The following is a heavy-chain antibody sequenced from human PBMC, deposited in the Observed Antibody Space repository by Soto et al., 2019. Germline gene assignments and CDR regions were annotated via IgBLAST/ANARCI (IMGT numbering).Heavy chain of an antibody. J-gene: IGHJ3*02. V-gene: IGHV3-21*01. CDR1: GFTFFTYS. CDR3: ASLPGGVSSSWGGDAFDI. Sequence: GGSLRLSCAASGFTFFTYSMNWVRQAPGRGLEWVSSISSSSSYIYYADSVKGRFTISRDNAKNSLYLQMNSLRAEDTAVYYCASLPGGVSSSWGGDAFDIWGQGTMVTVSS. D-gene: IGHD6-13*01. CDR2: ISSSSSYI.